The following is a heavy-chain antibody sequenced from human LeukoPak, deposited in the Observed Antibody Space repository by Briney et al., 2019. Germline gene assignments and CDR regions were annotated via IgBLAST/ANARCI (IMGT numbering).Heavy chain of an antibody. CDR3: ARDSIVATDSLEQDPYYFDY. CDR2: INAGNGNT. Sequence: ASVKVSCKASGYTFTSYAMHWVRQAPGQRLEWMGWINAGNGNTKYSQEFQGRVTITRDTSASTAYMELSSLRSEDMAVYYCARDSIVATDSLEQDPYYFDYWGQGTLVTVSS. D-gene: IGHD5-12*01. CDR1: GYTFTSYA. V-gene: IGHV1-3*03. J-gene: IGHJ4*02.